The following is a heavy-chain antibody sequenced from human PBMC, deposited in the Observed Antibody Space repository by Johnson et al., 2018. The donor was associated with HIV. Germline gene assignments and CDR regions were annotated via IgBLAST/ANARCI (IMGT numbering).Heavy chain of an antibody. CDR3: AKEMLATRSPHAFDI. CDR2: ISGGST. J-gene: IGHJ3*02. CDR1: GFTVSSNE. V-gene: IGHV3-38-3*01. D-gene: IGHD2-8*01. Sequence: VQLVESRGVLVQPGGSLRLSCAASGFTVSSNEMSWVRQAPGKGLEWVSSISGGSTYYADSRKGRFTISRDNSKNTLHLQMNSLRAEDTAVYYCAKEMLATRSPHAFDIWGQGTMVTVSS.